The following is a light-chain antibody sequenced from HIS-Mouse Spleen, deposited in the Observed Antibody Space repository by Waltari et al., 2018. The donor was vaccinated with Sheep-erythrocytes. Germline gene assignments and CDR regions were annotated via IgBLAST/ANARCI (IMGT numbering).Light chain of an antibody. CDR2: SNN. J-gene: IGLJ3*02. V-gene: IGLV1-44*01. Sequence: QSVLTQPPSASGTPGPRVTISCSGSSPNLGSNTVNWYQPLPGTAPKLLIYSNNQRPSGVPDRFSGSKSGTSASLAISGLQSEDEADYYCAAWDDSLNGPVFGGGTKLTVL. CDR1: SPNLGSNT. CDR3: AAWDDSLNGPV.